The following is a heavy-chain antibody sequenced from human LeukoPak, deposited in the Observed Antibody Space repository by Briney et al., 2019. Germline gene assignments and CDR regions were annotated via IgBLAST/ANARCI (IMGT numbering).Heavy chain of an antibody. D-gene: IGHD2-21*02. CDR2: IYPGDSDT. CDR1: GYSFTCYW. CDR3: ASPAAYCGGDCSEDDAFDI. J-gene: IGHJ3*02. V-gene: IGHV5-51*01. Sequence: GESLKISCKGSGYSFTCYWIGWVRQMPGKGLEWMGIIYPGDSDTRYSPSFQGQVTISADKSISTAYLQWSSLKASDTAMYYCASPAAYCGGDCSEDDAFDIWGQGTMVTVSS.